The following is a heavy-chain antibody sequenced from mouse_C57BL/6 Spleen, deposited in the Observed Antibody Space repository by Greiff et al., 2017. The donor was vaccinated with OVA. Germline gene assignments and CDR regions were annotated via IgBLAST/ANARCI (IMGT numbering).Heavy chain of an antibody. CDR3: AKNKELGRDYFDY. J-gene: IGHJ2*01. CDR2: IWRGGST. D-gene: IGHD4-1*01. Sequence: QVQLKESGPGLVQPSQSLSITCTVSGFSLTSYGVHWVRQSPGKGLEWLGVIWRGGSTDYNAAFMSRLSITKDNSKSQVFFKMNSLQADDTAIYYCAKNKELGRDYFDYWGQGTTLTVSS. CDR1: GFSLTSYG. V-gene: IGHV2-5*01.